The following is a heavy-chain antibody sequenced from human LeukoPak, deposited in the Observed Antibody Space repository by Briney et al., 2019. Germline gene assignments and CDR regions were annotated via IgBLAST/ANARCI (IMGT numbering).Heavy chain of an antibody. J-gene: IGHJ5*02. CDR3: AGAYEWFQKPNWFDP. CDR2: ISAYNGNT. Sequence: ASVKVSCKASGGTFSSYAISWVRQAPGQGLEWMGWISAYNGNTNYAQKLQGRVTMTTDTSTSTAYMELRSLRSDDTAVYYCAGAYEWFQKPNWFDPWGQGTLVTVSS. CDR1: GGTFSSYA. V-gene: IGHV1-18*01. D-gene: IGHD3-3*01.